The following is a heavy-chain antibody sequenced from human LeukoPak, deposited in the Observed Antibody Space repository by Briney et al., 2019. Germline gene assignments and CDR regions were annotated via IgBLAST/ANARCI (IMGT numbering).Heavy chain of an antibody. J-gene: IGHJ2*01. Sequence: GGSLRLSCAASGFTFSSFGMHWIRQAPGKGLECMAVISFDGSNKYYADSVKGRFTISRDNAKNSLFLRMSSLRVEDTAVYYCARPRTAWPSHWYFEVWGRGTLVTVSS. CDR3: ARPRTAWPSHWYFEV. D-gene: IGHD1-1*01. V-gene: IGHV3-30*03. CDR1: GFTFSSFG. CDR2: ISFDGSNK.